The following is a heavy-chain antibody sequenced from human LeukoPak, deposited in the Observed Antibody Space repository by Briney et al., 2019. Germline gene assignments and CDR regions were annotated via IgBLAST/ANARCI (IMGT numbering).Heavy chain of an antibody. CDR2: ISGSGGST. D-gene: IGHD3-3*01. Sequence: GGSLRLSCAASGFTFGSYAMSWVRQAPGKGLEWVSAISGSGGSTYYADSVKGRFTISRDNSKNTLYLQMNSLRAEDTAVYYCAKGYYDFWSGYFSYYYYGMDVWGQGTTVTVSS. CDR3: AKGYYDFWSGYFSYYYYGMDV. J-gene: IGHJ6*02. CDR1: GFTFGSYA. V-gene: IGHV3-23*01.